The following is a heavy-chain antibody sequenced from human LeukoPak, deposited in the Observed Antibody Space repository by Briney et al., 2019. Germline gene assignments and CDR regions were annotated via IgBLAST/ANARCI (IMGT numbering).Heavy chain of an antibody. CDR1: GFTFSSYS. CDR3: ARLAAAGENTENFDY. J-gene: IGHJ4*02. Sequence: GGSLRLSCAASGFTFSSYSMNWVRQAPGKGLEWVSSISSSSSYVYYADSVKGRFTISRDNAKNSLYLQMNSLRAEDTAVYYCARLAAAGENTENFDYWGQGTLVTVSS. V-gene: IGHV3-21*01. D-gene: IGHD6-13*01. CDR2: ISSSSSYV.